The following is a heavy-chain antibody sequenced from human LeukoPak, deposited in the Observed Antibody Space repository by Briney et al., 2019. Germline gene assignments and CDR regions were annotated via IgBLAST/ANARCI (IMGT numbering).Heavy chain of an antibody. D-gene: IGHD3-10*01. CDR1: GVTLSPYG. CDR2: ISYEGGTR. J-gene: IGHJ5*02. Sequence: PGMSLRLSCAASGVTLSPYGMHWVRQAPGKGLEWVAVISYEGGTRHYADSVKGRFIIPRDNPRNTLYLQMNILRTEDTAVYYCAKEGTPQVSTWYDLWGQGTQVIVSS. CDR3: AKEGTPQVSTWYDL. V-gene: IGHV3-30*18.